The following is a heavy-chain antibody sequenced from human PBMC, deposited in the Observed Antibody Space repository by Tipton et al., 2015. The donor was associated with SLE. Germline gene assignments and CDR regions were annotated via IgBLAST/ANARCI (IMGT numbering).Heavy chain of an antibody. Sequence: TLSLTCTVSGGSISSHYWSWIRQPPGKGLEWIGYIYYSGSTNYNPSLKSRVTISVDTSKNQFSLKLSSVTAADTAVYYCAGEGVPYNWFDPWGQGTLVTVSS. V-gene: IGHV4-59*11. CDR3: AGEGVPYNWFDP. CDR2: IYYSGST. J-gene: IGHJ5*02. CDR1: GGSISSHY.